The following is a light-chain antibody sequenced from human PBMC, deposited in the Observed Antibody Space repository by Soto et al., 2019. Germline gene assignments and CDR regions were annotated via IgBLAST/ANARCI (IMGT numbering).Light chain of an antibody. J-gene: IGKJ5*01. CDR2: GAS. CDR3: QQYNNWPPIT. CDR1: QSVSSS. Sequence: EIVFTQSPATLSLSPGERATLSCSASQSVSSSLAWYQQKPGRSPRLLIYGASTRAIGIPARFSGSGSGTEFTLTISSLQSEDFAVYYCQQYNNWPPITFGQGTRLEIK. V-gene: IGKV3-15*01.